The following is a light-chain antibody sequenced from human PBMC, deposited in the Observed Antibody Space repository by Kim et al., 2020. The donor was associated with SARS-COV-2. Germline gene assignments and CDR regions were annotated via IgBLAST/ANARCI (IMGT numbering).Light chain of an antibody. CDR2: DVS. V-gene: IGLV2-14*03. Sequence: QSALTQPASVSGSPGQSITISCTGSSSDVGGYVYVSWYQQHPGQAPKLMIFDVSNRPSGVSNRFSGSKSGSTASLTISGLQAEDEADYYCSSYTSSRNVIFGGGTQLTVL. J-gene: IGLJ2*01. CDR3: SSYTSSRNVI. CDR1: SSDVGGYVY.